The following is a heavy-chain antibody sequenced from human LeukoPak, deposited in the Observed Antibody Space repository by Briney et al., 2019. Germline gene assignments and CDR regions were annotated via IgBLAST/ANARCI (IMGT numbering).Heavy chain of an antibody. CDR1: GFSFRDYP. Sequence: PGGSLRLSCEAAGFSFRDYPMGWVRRASGKRLEWVSGISAGADVIFYADPVKGRFTISRDNSKNTLYLQMNSLRAEDTAVYYCARDAYSSSWAHFDYWGQGTLVTVSS. D-gene: IGHD6-13*01. V-gene: IGHV3-23*01. CDR3: ARDAYSSSWAHFDY. J-gene: IGHJ4*02. CDR2: ISAGADVI.